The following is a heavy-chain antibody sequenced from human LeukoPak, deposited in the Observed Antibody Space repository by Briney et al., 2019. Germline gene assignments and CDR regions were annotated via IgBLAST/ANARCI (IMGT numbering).Heavy chain of an antibody. D-gene: IGHD3-22*01. Sequence: NPSETLSLTCTVSGGSISSYYWSWIRQPPEKGLEWIGYIYYSGSTNYNPSLRSRVTISVDTSKNQFSLKLSSVTAADTAVYYCARGRHYYDSSGYQFDYWGQGTLVTVSS. J-gene: IGHJ4*02. CDR1: GGSISSYY. CDR3: ARGRHYYDSSGYQFDY. CDR2: IYYSGST. V-gene: IGHV4-59*01.